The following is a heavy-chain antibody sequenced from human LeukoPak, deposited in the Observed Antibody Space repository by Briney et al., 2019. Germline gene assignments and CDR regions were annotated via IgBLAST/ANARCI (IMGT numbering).Heavy chain of an antibody. J-gene: IGHJ4*02. CDR3: ARSFYDILIGYYQYFDY. Sequence: GGSLRLSCAASGFTVSTTYISWVRQAPGKGLEWVSVIYRDGSSYYAESVKGRFTISRDNSKNTLYIQMNSLRAEDTAVYYCARSFYDILIGYYQYFDYWGQGTLVTVSS. D-gene: IGHD3-9*01. V-gene: IGHV3-66*01. CDR1: GFTVSTTY. CDR2: IYRDGSS.